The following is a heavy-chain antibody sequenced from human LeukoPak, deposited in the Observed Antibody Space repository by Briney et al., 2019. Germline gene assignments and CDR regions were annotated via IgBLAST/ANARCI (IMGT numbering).Heavy chain of an antibody. J-gene: IGHJ4*02. CDR3: AALLLWFGELPY. D-gene: IGHD3-10*01. Sequence: SQTLSLTCTVSGGSISSGGYYWSWIRQHPGKGLEWIGYIYYSGSTYYNPSLKSRVTISVDTSKNQFSLKLSSVTAADTAVYYCAALLLWFGELPYWGQRTLVTVSS. CDR1: GGSISSGGYY. V-gene: IGHV4-31*03. CDR2: IYYSGST.